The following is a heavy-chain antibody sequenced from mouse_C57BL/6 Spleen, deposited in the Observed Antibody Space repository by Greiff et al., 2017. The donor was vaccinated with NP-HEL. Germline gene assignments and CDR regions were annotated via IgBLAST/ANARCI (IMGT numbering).Heavy chain of an antibody. V-gene: IGHV1-82*01. CDR3: ARSGLGVVYYFDY. J-gene: IGHJ2*01. D-gene: IGHD3-3*01. CDR1: GYAFSSSW. Sequence: QVQLQQSGPELVKPGASVKISCKASGYAFSSSWMNWVKQRPGKGLEWIGRIYPGDGDTNYNGKFKGKATLTADKSSSTAYMQLSSLKSEDSAVYFWARSGLGVVYYFDYWGQGTTLTVSS. CDR2: IYPGDGDT.